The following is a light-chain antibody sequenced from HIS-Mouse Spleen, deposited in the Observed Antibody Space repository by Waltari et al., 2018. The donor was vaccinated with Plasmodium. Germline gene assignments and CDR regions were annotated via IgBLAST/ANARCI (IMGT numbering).Light chain of an antibody. CDR2: GAS. V-gene: IGKV3-15*01. CDR1: QSVSSN. J-gene: IGKJ3*01. CDR3: QQYNNWSFT. Sequence: EIVMQKSPATLSVSPGEKPTLPCRASQSVSSNLAWYHQKPGQAPRPLIFGASTRATGIPARFSGSGSGTDFTLTISSLQSEDFAVYYCQQYNNWSFTFGPGTKVDIK.